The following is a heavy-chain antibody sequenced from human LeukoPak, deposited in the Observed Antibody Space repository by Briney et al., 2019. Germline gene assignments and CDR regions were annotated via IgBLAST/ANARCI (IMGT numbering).Heavy chain of an antibody. V-gene: IGHV1-69*05. J-gene: IGHJ4*02. Sequence: ASVKVSCKASGGTFSSYAITWVRQAPGQGLEWMGRIIPIFGTANYAQKFQGRVTITTDESTSTSYMELSTLRSDDTAVYYCARERPPGDSSNWFLEGYFDIWGQGTLVTVSS. CDR2: IIPIFGTA. CDR3: ARERPPGDSSNWFLEGYFDI. D-gene: IGHD6-13*01. CDR1: GGTFSSYA.